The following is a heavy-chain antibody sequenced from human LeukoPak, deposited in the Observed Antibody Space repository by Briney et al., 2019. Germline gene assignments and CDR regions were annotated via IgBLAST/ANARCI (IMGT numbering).Heavy chain of an antibody. CDR1: GFTFSSYS. Sequence: PGGSLRLSCVASGFTFSSYSMTWVRQAPGKGLEWVSSISGNSSYIYYADSPKGRFTISRDNAKISLYLQMNSLRAEDTAVYYCARAGEPGAFDIWGQGTMVTVSS. D-gene: IGHD1-26*01. CDR2: ISGNSSYI. V-gene: IGHV3-21*01. J-gene: IGHJ3*02. CDR3: ARAGEPGAFDI.